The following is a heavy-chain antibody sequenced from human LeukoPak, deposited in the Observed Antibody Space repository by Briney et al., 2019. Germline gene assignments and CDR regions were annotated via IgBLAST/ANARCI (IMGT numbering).Heavy chain of an antibody. J-gene: IGHJ4*02. CDR2: ISGSGDIT. Sequence: PGGSLRLSCAASGFTFSSYVMSWVRQAPGKGLEWVSLISGSGDITNYADSVKGRFTISRDNSKNTLYLPLNSLRAEDTAVYSCAKGRYYGSGSYLNSLDYWGQGTLVTVSS. V-gene: IGHV3-23*01. CDR1: GFTFSSYV. CDR3: AKGRYYGSGSYLNSLDY. D-gene: IGHD3-10*01.